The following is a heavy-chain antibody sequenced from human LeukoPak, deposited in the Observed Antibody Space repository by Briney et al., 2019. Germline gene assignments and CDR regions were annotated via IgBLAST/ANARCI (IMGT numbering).Heavy chain of an antibody. Sequence: SETLSLTCTVSGDSISSGDYYWSWIRQPAGKGLEWIGRISSSGSTNYNPSLKSRVTIPVDTSKNQFSLKLSSVTAADTAVYYCAREYSSSLGYYYMDVWGKGTTVTVSS. CDR2: ISSSGST. CDR1: GDSISSGDYY. D-gene: IGHD6-13*01. CDR3: AREYSSSLGYYYMDV. J-gene: IGHJ6*03. V-gene: IGHV4-61*02.